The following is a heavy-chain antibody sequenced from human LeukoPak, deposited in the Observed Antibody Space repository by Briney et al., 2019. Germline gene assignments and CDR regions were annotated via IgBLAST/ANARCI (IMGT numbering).Heavy chain of an antibody. V-gene: IGHV3-30*02. CDR2: IRNDGSNK. D-gene: IGHD2-2*01. J-gene: IGHJ3*02. Sequence: PGGSLRLSCAASGFTFSSYVMEWVRQAPGKGLEWVAFIRNDGSNKYYGKSVKGRLTISRDNSKNTLYLQMNSLRAEDTAMYYCAKLGYCTSTSCQTHDSFDIWGQGTRVTVSS. CDR3: AKLGYCTSTSCQTHDSFDI. CDR1: GFTFSSYV.